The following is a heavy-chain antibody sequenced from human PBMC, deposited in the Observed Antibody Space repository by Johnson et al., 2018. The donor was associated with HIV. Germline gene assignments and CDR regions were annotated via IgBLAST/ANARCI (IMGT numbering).Heavy chain of an antibody. D-gene: IGHD1-26*01. CDR2: IWYDGSNK. CDR1: GFTFSSYD. CDR3: ARGSLSGSPDI. V-gene: IGHV3-33*08. Sequence: QVQLVESGGGLVQPGGSLRLSCAASGFTFSSYDMHWVRQAPCKGLEWVAVIWYDGSNKNYTESVKGRFSISRDNSKNTLYLQMNSLRAEDTAVYYCARGSLSGSPDIWGQGTMVTVSS. J-gene: IGHJ3*02.